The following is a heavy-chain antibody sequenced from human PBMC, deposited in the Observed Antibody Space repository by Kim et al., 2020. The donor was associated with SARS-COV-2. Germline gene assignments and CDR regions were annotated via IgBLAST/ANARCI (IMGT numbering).Heavy chain of an antibody. CDR3: ARYPLDSSGFDY. D-gene: IGHD3-22*01. Sequence: YYNPSHKSRVTISVDTSKNQFSLKLSSVTAADTAVYYCARYPLDSSGFDYWGQGTLVTVSS. V-gene: IGHV4-39*01. J-gene: IGHJ4*02.